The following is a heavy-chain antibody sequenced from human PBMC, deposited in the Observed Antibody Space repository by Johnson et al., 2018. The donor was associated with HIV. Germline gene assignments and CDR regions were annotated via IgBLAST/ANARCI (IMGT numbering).Heavy chain of an antibody. CDR1: GFTFSIYG. J-gene: IGHJ3*02. V-gene: IGHV3-30*18. CDR2: ISYDGSNK. Sequence: QVQLVESGGGVVQPGRSLRLSCAASGFTFSIYGMHWVRQAPGKGLEWVAVISYDGSNKYYAESVKGRFTISRDNSKNTLYLQMNSLRTEDTAEYYCAKDFRPNDALDIWGQGTMVTVAS. CDR3: AKDFRPNDALDI.